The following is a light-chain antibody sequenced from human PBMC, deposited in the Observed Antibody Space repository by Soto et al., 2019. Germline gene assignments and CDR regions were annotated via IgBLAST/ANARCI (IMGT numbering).Light chain of an antibody. Sequence: QSALTQPRSVSGSPGQSVTISCSGSRSDVGGYDYVSWYQQHPGKAPKLIIYDVDKWPSGVPDRFSGSKSGNSASLTISGVRAADEADYYCCSYAGSSRSGYLFGTGTKVTVL. CDR1: RSDVGGYDY. J-gene: IGLJ1*01. V-gene: IGLV2-11*01. CDR3: CSYAGSSRSGYL. CDR2: DVD.